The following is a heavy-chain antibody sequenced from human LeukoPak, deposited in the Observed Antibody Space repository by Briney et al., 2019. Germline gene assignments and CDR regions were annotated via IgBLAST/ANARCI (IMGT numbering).Heavy chain of an antibody. CDR3: AKVGPPYGSGSYSY. CDR2: INSDGSST. V-gene: IGHV3-74*01. Sequence: GGSLRLSCVASGFTFSSYWMHWVRQVPGKGLVWLSRINSDGSSTSYAASVKGRFTISRDNAKNTLYLQMNSLRAEDTAVYYCAKVGPPYGSGSYSYRGQGTLVTVSS. J-gene: IGHJ4*02. D-gene: IGHD3-10*01. CDR1: GFTFSSYW.